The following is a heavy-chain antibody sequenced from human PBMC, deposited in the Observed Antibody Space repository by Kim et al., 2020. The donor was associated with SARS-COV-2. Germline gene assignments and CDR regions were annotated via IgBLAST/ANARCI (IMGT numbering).Heavy chain of an antibody. D-gene: IGHD3-3*02. J-gene: IGHJ5*02. V-gene: IGHV4-59*13. Sequence: SETLSLTCTVSGGSISSYYWSWIRQPPGKGLEWIGYIYYSGSTNYNPSLKSRVTISVDTSKNQFSLKLSSVTAADTAVYYCARSNRALHLAPWGQGTLVTVSS. CDR2: IYYSGST. CDR3: ARSNRALHLAP. CDR1: GGSISSYY.